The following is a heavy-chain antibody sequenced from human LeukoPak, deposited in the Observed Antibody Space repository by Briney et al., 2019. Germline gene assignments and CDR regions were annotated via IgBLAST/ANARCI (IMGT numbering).Heavy chain of an antibody. Sequence: PGGSLRLSCTGSGFTFGDYAMRWFRQAPGKVLEWVDFIRSKAYGGTTEYAASVKGRFTISRDDSKGIAYLQMNSLKTEDTAVYYCTRDMSSGLPGRYFALWGRWTLVTVSS. CDR2: IRSKAYGGTT. D-gene: IGHD6-19*01. CDR1: GFTFGDYA. V-gene: IGHV3-49*03. CDR3: TRDMSSGLPGRYFAL. J-gene: IGHJ2*01.